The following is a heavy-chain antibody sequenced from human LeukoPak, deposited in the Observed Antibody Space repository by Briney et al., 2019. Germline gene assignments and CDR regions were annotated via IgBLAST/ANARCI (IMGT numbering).Heavy chain of an antibody. CDR1: AGAITSQY. D-gene: IGHD2-2*01. CDR2: INYSGST. Sequence: PSETLSLTCTVSAGAITSQYWSWIRQSPGKGLEFIGYINYSGSTSYNPSLKSRVAISVDTSKNQFSLKLSSVTAADTAMYFCARLSTDNVVLPGAMAYYFGCWGQGTLVTVSS. V-gene: IGHV4-59*08. J-gene: IGHJ4*02. CDR3: ARLSTDNVVLPGAMAYYFGC.